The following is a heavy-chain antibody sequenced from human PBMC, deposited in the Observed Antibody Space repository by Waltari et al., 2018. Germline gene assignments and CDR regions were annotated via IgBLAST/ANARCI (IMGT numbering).Heavy chain of an antibody. CDR1: GGTFSSYD. D-gene: IGHD3-22*01. CDR2: IIPILGIA. CDR3: ASPARGNYYDSSGYSLDY. V-gene: IGHV1-69*10. Sequence: QVQLVQSGAEVKKPASSVKLSCKASGGTFSSYDISWVRQSRGLGLEWMGGIIPILGIANYAQKFQGRVTITADKSTSTAYMELSSLRSEDTAVYYCASPARGNYYDSSGYSLDYWGQGTLVTVSS. J-gene: IGHJ4*02.